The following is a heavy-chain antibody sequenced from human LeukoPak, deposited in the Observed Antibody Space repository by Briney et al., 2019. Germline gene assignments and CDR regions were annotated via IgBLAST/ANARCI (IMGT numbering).Heavy chain of an antibody. V-gene: IGHV3-30*02. CDR3: AKDRVGGWSPFDY. CDR2: IRYDGSDK. D-gene: IGHD6-19*01. J-gene: IGHJ4*02. CDR1: GLTFSSCG. Sequence: GGSLRLSCAASGLTFSSCGMHWVRQAPGKGLEWVAFIRYDGSDKKYADSVKGRFTISRDNSKNTLYLQMNSLRVEETAVYYCAKDRVGGWSPFDYWGQGTLVTVSS.